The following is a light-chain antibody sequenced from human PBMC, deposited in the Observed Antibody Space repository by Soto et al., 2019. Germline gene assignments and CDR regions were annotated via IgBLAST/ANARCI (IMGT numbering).Light chain of an antibody. Sequence: EIVLTQSPGTLSLSPGERATLSCRASQSVSSSYLAWYQQKPGQAPRLLIYGASSRATGIPDRFSGSGSRADFTLTISSLEPDDFAVYYCQQYGSSPLTFGPGTKVDIK. CDR3: QQYGSSPLT. J-gene: IGKJ3*01. CDR2: GAS. CDR1: QSVSSSY. V-gene: IGKV3-20*01.